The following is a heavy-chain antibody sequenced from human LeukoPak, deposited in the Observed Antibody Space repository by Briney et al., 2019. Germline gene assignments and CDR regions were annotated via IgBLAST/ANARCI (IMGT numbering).Heavy chain of an antibody. CDR2: MSSDGSIK. V-gene: IGHV3-30-3*01. J-gene: IGHJ4*02. CDR3: ARDLVSGAPDYFDS. CDR1: GFTFISYD. Sequence: GGSLRLSCAASGFTFISYDIHWVRQAPGKGLQWVAVMSSDGSIKIYPDSVKGRFTISRDNSKNTLYLEMNSLRVDDTAVYYCARDLVSGAPDYFDSWGQGTLVTVSS. D-gene: IGHD1-26*01.